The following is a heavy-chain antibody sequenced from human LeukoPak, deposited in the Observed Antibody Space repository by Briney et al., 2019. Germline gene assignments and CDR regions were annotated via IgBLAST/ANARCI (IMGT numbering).Heavy chain of an antibody. V-gene: IGHV4-59*12. CDR2: IYYSGST. CDR3: ARAQGVSSRRANWFDP. CDR1: GGSISSYY. D-gene: IGHD6-6*01. J-gene: IGHJ5*02. Sequence: SETLSLTCTVSGGSISSYYWSWIRQPPGKGLEWIGYIYYSGSTNYNPSLKSRVTVSVDRSKNQFSLKLSSVTAADTAVYYCARAQGVSSRRANWFDPWGQGTLVTVSS.